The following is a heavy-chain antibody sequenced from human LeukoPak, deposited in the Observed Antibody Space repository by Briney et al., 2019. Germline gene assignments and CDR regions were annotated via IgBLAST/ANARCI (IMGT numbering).Heavy chain of an antibody. CDR3: AIAKSSTSCYACFDY. Sequence: PSQTLSLTCTVSGGSISSGDYYWSWIRQPPGKGLEWIGYIYYSGSTYYNPSLKSRVTISVDTSKNQFSLKLSSVTAADTAVYYCAIAKSSTSCYACFDYWGQGTLVTVSS. CDR2: IYYSGST. CDR1: GGSISSGDYY. V-gene: IGHV4-30-4*01. D-gene: IGHD2-2*01. J-gene: IGHJ4*02.